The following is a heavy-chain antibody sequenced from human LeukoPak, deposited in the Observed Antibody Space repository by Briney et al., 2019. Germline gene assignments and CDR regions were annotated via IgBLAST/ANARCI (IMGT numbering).Heavy chain of an antibody. V-gene: IGHV4-39*01. CDR2: IYYSGST. CDR3: ARRAALTVTIYYYYGMDV. Sequence: SETLSLTCTVSGGSISSSSYYWGWIRQPPGKGLEWIGSIYYSGSTYYNPSLKSRVTISVDTSKNQFSLKPSSVTAADTAVYYCARRAALTVTIYYYYGMDVWGQGTTVTVSS. CDR1: GGSISSSSYY. D-gene: IGHD4-17*01. J-gene: IGHJ6*02.